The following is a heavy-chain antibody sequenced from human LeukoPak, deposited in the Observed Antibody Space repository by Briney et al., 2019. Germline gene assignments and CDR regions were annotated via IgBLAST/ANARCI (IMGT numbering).Heavy chain of an antibody. CDR3: ARSSLADSSSWYNWFDP. D-gene: IGHD6-13*01. CDR1: GDSVSNGNYY. V-gene: IGHV4-61*01. J-gene: IGHJ5*02. CDR2: IYYTGKT. Sequence: PSETLSLTCTVSGDSVSNGNYYWSWLRQPPGKALEWIGYIYYTGKTYYNPSLKSRVTISVDTSKNQFSLKLSSVTAADTAVYYCARSSLADSSSWYNWFDPWGQGTLVTVSS.